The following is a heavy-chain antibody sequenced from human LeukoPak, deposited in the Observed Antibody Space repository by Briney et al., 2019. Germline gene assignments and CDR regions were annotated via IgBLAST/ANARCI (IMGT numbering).Heavy chain of an antibody. CDR1: GYTFTGYY. D-gene: IGHD5-12*01. CDR2: INPNSGGT. J-gene: IGHJ4*02. V-gene: IGHV1-2*02. CDR3: ARDHEATARGDY. Sequence: VASVKVSCKASGYTFTGYYMHWVRQAPGQGLEWMGWINPNSGGTNYAQKFQGRVTMTRDTSISTAYMELSRLRSDDTAVYYCARDHEATARGDYWGQGTLVTVSS.